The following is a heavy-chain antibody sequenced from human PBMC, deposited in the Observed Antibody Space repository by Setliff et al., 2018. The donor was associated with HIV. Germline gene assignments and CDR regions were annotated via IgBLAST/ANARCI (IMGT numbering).Heavy chain of an antibody. D-gene: IGHD3-22*01. V-gene: IGHV1-24*01. Sequence: ASVKVSCKASGYIFTGYYMHWVRQAPGKGLEWLGGFDPEERDTNYAQKFQGRFTMTEDTSTDTAYMELSRLRSEDTAVYFCAADYYDSSGFYVWLGFWGQGTLVTVSS. CDR2: FDPEERDT. CDR3: AADYYDSSGFYVWLGF. J-gene: IGHJ4*02. CDR1: GYIFTGYY.